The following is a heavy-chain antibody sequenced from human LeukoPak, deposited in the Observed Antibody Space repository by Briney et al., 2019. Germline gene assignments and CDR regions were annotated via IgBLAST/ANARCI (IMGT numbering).Heavy chain of an antibody. Sequence: GGSLRLSCAGSGFTFSNSAMSWVRQAPGKGVEWVSGISGSGDSTYYADSVKGRFTISRDNSKNTLYVQMNSLRAEDTAVYYCARERIAVAGTELHYWGQGTLVSVSS. CDR1: GFTFSNSA. J-gene: IGHJ4*02. CDR3: ARERIAVAGTELHY. D-gene: IGHD6-19*01. CDR2: ISGSGDST. V-gene: IGHV3-23*01.